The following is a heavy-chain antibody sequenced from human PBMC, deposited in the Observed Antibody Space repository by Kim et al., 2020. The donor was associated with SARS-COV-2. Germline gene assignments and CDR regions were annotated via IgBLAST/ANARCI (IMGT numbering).Heavy chain of an antibody. Sequence: SVKVSCKASGGTFSSYAISWVRQAPGQGLEWMGGIIPIFGTANYAQKFQGRVTITADESTSTAYMELSSLRSEDTAVYYCARDLDYGDYVRENYWGQGTLVTVSS. V-gene: IGHV1-69*13. J-gene: IGHJ4*02. CDR1: GGTFSSYA. D-gene: IGHD4-17*01. CDR3: ARDLDYGDYVRENY. CDR2: IIPIFGTA.